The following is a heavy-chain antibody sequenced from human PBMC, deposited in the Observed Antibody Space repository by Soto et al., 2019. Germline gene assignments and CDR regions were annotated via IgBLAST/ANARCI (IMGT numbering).Heavy chain of an antibody. CDR1: GGSISSSSYY. CDR3: ARDQDDSSGYSRETNWFDP. D-gene: IGHD3-22*01. CDR2: IYYSGST. Sequence: SETLSLTCTVSGGSISSSSYYWGWIRQPPGKGLEWIGSIYYSGSTYYNPSLKSRVTISVDTSKNQFSLKLSSVTAADTAVYYCARDQDDSSGYSRETNWFDPWGQGTLVTVSS. V-gene: IGHV4-39*02. J-gene: IGHJ5*02.